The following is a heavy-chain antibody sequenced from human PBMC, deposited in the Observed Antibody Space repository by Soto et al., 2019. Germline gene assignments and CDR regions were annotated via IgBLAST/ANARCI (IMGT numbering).Heavy chain of an antibody. J-gene: IGHJ4*02. V-gene: IGHV3-30*18. Sequence: GGSLRLSCAASGFTFSGYGMHWVRQAPGKGLEWVAVISDDGSNKYYADSVKGRFTISSDNSKVTLYLQMNSLRAEDTAVYYCAKDIGSSGWSSFDYWGQGTRVSVSS. CDR1: GFTFSGYG. CDR2: ISDDGSNK. CDR3: AKDIGSSGWSSFDY. D-gene: IGHD6-19*01.